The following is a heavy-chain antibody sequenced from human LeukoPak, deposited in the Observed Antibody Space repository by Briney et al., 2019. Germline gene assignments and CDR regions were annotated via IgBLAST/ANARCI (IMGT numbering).Heavy chain of an antibody. D-gene: IGHD3-10*01. J-gene: IGHJ6*02. Sequence: SQTLSLTCAISGDSVSSNSAAWNWIRQSPSRGLEWLGRTYYRSKWYNDYAVSVKSRITINPDTSKNQFSLKLSSVTAADTAVYYCARGLNYYGSGSYYPGYYYGMDVWGQGTTVTVSS. CDR3: ARGLNYYGSGSYYPGYYYGMDV. CDR1: GDSVSSNSAA. V-gene: IGHV6-1*01. CDR2: TYYRSKWYN.